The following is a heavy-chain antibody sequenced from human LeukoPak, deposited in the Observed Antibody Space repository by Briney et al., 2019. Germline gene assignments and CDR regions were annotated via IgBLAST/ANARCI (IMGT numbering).Heavy chain of an antibody. V-gene: IGHV3-21*01. CDR3: ARRGIVAASHAGPDAFDI. Sequence: GGSLRLSCAASGFTFSSYSMNWVRQAPGKGLEWVSSISSSSSYIYYADSVKGRFTISRDNAKNSLYLQMNSLRAEDTAVYYCARRGIVAASHAGPDAFDIWGQGTMVTVSS. CDR1: GFTFSSYS. D-gene: IGHD6-13*01. CDR2: ISSSSSYI. J-gene: IGHJ3*02.